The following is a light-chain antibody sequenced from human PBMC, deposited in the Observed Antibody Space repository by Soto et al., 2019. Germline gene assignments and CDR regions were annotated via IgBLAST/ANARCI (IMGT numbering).Light chain of an antibody. CDR1: QSISSW. J-gene: IGKJ2*01. CDR3: QQYNSYSYT. V-gene: IGKV1-5*01. CDR2: DAS. Sequence: DIQMTQSPSTLSASVGDRVTITCRASQSISSWLAWYQQKPGKAPKLLIYDASSLESGVPSRFSGSGSGTEFTLTISXXXXXXXATYYCQQYNSYSYTFGQGTKLE.